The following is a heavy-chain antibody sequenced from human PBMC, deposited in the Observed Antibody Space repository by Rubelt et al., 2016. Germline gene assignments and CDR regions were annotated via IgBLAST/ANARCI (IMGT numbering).Heavy chain of an antibody. J-gene: IGHJ4*02. D-gene: IGHD3-22*01. CDR1: GGSITNYY. V-gene: IGHV4-59*12. CDR2: IYYNGTT. Sequence: QVKLQESGPGLVKPSATLSLTCTVAGGSITNYYGTWIRQPPGQGLEWIGYIYYNGTTYYKPSLTSRVSIPVDKSTNQVSLDLGSVTAADTAVYYCAGDRGDSTGRIDCWGQGTLVSVSS. CDR3: AGDRGDSTGRIDC.